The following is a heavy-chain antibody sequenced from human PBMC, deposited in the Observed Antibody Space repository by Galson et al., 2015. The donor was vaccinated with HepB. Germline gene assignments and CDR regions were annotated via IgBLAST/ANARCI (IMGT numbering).Heavy chain of an antibody. CDR2: IYFSGST. V-gene: IGHV4-61*01. Sequence: SETLSLTCTVSGGSVSSGSYYWSWIRQPPGKGLEWIGYIYFSGSTNYNPSLKSRVTISVDTSKNQFSLKLGSVTAADTAVYYCARALTGGYGSGSYYNVFWFDPWGQGTLVTVSS. D-gene: IGHD3-10*01. CDR3: ARALTGGYGSGSYYNVFWFDP. J-gene: IGHJ5*02. CDR1: GGSVSSGSYY.